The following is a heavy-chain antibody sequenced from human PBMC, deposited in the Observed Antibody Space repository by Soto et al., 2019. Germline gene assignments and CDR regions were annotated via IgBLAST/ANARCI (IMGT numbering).Heavy chain of an antibody. CDR1: GGSVSSGSYY. Sequence: SETLSLTCTVSGGSVSSGSYYWSWIRQPPGKGLEWIGYIYYSGSTNYNPSLKSRVTISVDTSKNQFSLKLSSVTAADTAVYYCARGPFMIGEKAFDYWGQGTLVTVSS. CDR2: IYYSGST. V-gene: IGHV4-61*01. CDR3: ARGPFMIGEKAFDY. D-gene: IGHD3-22*01. J-gene: IGHJ4*02.